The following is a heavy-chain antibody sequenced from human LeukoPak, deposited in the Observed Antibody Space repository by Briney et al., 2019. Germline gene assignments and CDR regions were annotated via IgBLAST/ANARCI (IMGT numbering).Heavy chain of an antibody. J-gene: IGHJ4*02. V-gene: IGHV1-2*02. D-gene: IGHD6-13*01. CDR2: INPGTGGT. CDR3: ARDRNGPGYSREFDF. CDR1: GYTFTGYY. Sequence: ASLEVSCTASGYTFTGYYLHWVRQAPGQGLEWMAWINPGTGGTTYAPKFQGRVTMTSDTSISTAYMVLSRLRSDDAAEYYCARDRNGPGYSREFDFWGQGTLVTVS.